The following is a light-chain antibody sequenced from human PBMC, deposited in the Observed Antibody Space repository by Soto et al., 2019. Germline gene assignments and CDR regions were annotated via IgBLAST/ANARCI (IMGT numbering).Light chain of an antibody. CDR1: QSVSSIY. J-gene: IGKJ2*01. CDR2: RAS. V-gene: IGKV3-20*01. Sequence: EIVLTQSPGTLSLSPGERATLSCRASQSVSSIYLAWYQQKPGQAPRLLIYRASSRATGIPDRFSGSGSGTDFTLTISRLEPEDSAVYYCQQYGGSPPYTFGHGPKLDIK. CDR3: QQYGGSPPYT.